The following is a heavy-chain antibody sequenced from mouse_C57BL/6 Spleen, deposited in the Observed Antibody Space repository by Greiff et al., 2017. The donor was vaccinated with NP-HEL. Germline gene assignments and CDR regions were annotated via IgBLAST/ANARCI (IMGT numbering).Heavy chain of an antibody. Sequence: VQLHQSGAELVRPGTSVKVSCKASGYAFTNYLIEWVKQRPGQGLERIGVINPGSGGTNYNEKFKGKATLTADNSSSTAYMQLSSLTSEDSAVYFCARGGSRAMDYWGQGTSVTVSS. CDR3: ARGGSRAMDY. CDR1: GYAFTNYL. CDR2: INPGSGGT. V-gene: IGHV1-54*01. D-gene: IGHD1-1*01. J-gene: IGHJ4*01.